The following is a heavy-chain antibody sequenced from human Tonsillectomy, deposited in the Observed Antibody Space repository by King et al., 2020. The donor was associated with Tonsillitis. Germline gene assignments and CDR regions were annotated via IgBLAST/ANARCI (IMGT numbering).Heavy chain of an antibody. Sequence: VQLVESGGGVIRPGGSLRLSCAASGFTFDDYGMSWVRQVPGKGLEWVSGINWNGSGTSYADSVKGRFTISRDNAEGSLYLQMNSLRAEVTGFYYLARDIEDYRVSGCVYVYWGRGTLVTVSS. CDR1: GFTFDDYG. CDR3: ARDIEDYRVSGCVYVY. V-gene: IGHV3-20*04. CDR2: INWNGSGT. D-gene: IGHD3-10*01. J-gene: IGHJ4*02.